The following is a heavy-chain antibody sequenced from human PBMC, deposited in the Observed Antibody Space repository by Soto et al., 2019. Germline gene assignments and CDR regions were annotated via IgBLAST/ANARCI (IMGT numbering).Heavy chain of an antibody. CDR1: GGSFSAYY. CDR3: ARGSVDTVDSRGFYEY. J-gene: IGHJ4*02. D-gene: IGHD3-22*01. V-gene: IGHV4-34*01. CDR2: INHSGGT. Sequence: SETLSLTCAVYGGSFSAYYWSWISQPPGKGLEWIGEINHSGGTSYNPSLKSRVTISVDTSKSQFSLKLTSVTAADRAVYYCARGSVDTVDSRGFYEYWGQGTPVTVSS.